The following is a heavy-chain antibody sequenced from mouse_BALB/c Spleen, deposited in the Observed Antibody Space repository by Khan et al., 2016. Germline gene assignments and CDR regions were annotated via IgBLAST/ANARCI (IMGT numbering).Heavy chain of an antibody. Sequence: QVQLQQSGPGLVQPSQSLSITCTVSGFSLTSNGVHWVRQPPGKGLEWLGGIWSGGSTDYNAACISRLSISKYNSKSKVVLKMNRRQADDPAMYYCARKEYGNYAAAYWGQGTLVTVST. D-gene: IGHD2-10*02. J-gene: IGHJ3*01. V-gene: IGHV2-4*02. CDR1: GFSLTSNG. CDR2: IWSGGST. CDR3: ARKEYGNYAAAY.